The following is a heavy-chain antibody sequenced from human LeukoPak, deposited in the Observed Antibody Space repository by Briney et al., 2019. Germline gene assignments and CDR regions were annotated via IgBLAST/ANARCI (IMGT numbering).Heavy chain of an antibody. Sequence: PSETLSLTCTVSGGSISSYYWSWIRQPPGKGLEWIGYIYYSGSTNYNPSLKSRVTISVDTSKNQFSLKLSSVTAADTAVYYCARQESLPRGVGFGSSAYLDVFGIWGQGTMVTVSS. J-gene: IGHJ3*02. D-gene: IGHD2-2*01. CDR2: IYYSGST. CDR3: ARQESLPRGVGFGSSAYLDVFGI. V-gene: IGHV4-59*08. CDR1: GGSISSYY.